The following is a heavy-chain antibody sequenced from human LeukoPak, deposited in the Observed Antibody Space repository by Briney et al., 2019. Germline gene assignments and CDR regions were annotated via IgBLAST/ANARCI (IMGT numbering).Heavy chain of an antibody. D-gene: IGHD3-10*01. CDR3: AKSNGYGLVDI. CDR1: GGSISNYY. V-gene: IGHV4-59*04. CDR2: IFYSGGT. J-gene: IGHJ3*02. Sequence: KPSETLSLTCTVSGGSISNYYWGWIRQTPGKGLEWIGNIFYSGGTYYSPSLTSRVTISLDTSRNQFSLKLNSVTAADTAVYYCAKSNGYGLVDIWGQGTMVTVSS.